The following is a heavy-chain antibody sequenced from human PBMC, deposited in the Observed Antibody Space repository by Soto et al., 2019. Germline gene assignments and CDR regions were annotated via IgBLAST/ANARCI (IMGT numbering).Heavy chain of an antibody. D-gene: IGHD2-15*01. V-gene: IGHV4-39*01. CDR2: VYYSGGT. Sequence: SDPLSLICTVSGFCVNTGGCYWARMRQAPGKGLEGIGSVYYSGGTHQNPSQSRFIISIDTAKNQISLRLKSVTAADTAVYYCASNFRPYCHGYHCCGPWGQGLLISV. CDR1: GFCVNTGGCY. CDR3: ASNFRPYCHGYHCCGP. J-gene: IGHJ5*02.